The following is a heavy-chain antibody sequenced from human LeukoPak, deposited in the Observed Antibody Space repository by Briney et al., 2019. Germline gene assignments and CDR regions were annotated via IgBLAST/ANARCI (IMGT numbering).Heavy chain of an antibody. V-gene: IGHV1-18*01. J-gene: IGHJ5*02. CDR1: GYTFTSYG. CDR2: ISAYNGNT. CDR3: ARDKKVITSKAWFDP. Sequence: ASVKVSCKASGYTFTSYGISWVRQAPGQGLEWMGWISAYNGNTNYAQKLQGRVTMTTDTSTSTAYMELRSLRSDDTAVCYCARDKKVITSKAWFDPWGQGTLVTVSS. D-gene: IGHD3-22*01.